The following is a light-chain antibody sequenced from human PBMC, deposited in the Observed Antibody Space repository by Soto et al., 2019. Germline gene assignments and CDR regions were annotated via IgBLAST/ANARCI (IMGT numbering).Light chain of an antibody. V-gene: IGKV1-5*03. J-gene: IGKJ1*01. Sequence: DIQMTQSPSSLSASVGDRVTITCRASQGIRNDLGWYQQKPGKAPKLLIYKASTLKSGVPSRFSGSGSGTEFTLTISSLQPDDFATYYCQHYTSYSEAFGQGTKVDIK. CDR2: KAS. CDR3: QHYTSYSEA. CDR1: QGIRND.